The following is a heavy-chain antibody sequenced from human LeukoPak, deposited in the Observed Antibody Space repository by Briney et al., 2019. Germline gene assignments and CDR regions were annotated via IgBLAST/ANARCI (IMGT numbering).Heavy chain of an antibody. J-gene: IGHJ4*02. V-gene: IGHV3-7*04. CDR2: IKQDGSKK. D-gene: IGHD3-16*01. Sequence: PGVSLRLSCGASGFKFSDFWMGWVRQAPGKGLEWVADIKQDGSKKYYVDSLKGRVTISRGNAKNSLYLQMNNVGVDDTAEYYCVRDDDYGFDYWGQGTLLTVSS. CDR3: VRDDDYGFDY. CDR1: GFKFSDFW.